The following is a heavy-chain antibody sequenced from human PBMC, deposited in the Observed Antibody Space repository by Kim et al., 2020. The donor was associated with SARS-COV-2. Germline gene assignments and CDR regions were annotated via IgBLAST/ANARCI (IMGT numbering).Heavy chain of an antibody. Sequence: ASVKVSCKASGYTFTSYAMHWVRHAPAQRLEWMGWINAGNGNTKYSQKFQGRVTITRDTSASTAYMELSSLRSEDTAVYYCASTPYYYDSSGYRGGFDYWGQGTLVTVSS. CDR3: ASTPYYYDSSGYRGGFDY. D-gene: IGHD3-22*01. V-gene: IGHV1-3*01. CDR2: INAGNGNT. CDR1: GYTFTSYA. J-gene: IGHJ4*02.